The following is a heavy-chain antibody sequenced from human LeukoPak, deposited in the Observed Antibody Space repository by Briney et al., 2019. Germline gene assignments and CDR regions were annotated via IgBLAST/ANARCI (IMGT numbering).Heavy chain of an antibody. J-gene: IGHJ3*02. CDR2: INHSGST. Sequence: SETLSLTCAVHGGSFSGYYWTWIRQPPGKGLEWIGEINHSGSTNYNPSLKSRVTISVDTSKNQFSLKLSSVTAADTAVYYCARRIYDYVWGSYRPGAFDIWGQGTMVTVSS. D-gene: IGHD3-16*02. CDR3: ARRIYDYVWGSYRPGAFDI. CDR1: GGSFSGYY. V-gene: IGHV4-34*01.